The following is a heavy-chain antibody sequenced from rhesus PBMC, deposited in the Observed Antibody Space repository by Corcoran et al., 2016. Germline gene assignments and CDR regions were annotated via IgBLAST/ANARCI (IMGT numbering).Heavy chain of an antibody. CDR2: ICPYNVNK. CDR3: TRERTGDASFDY. J-gene: IGHJ4*01. CDR1: GYSFTSYY. Sequence: QVQLVQSGSEIKQPGASAKLSCKASGYSFTSYYIHWVKQAPGQGLEWVVSICPYNVNKDYAENFHGRVTITLDTSTTTVYMELNSLRSEDTAMYYCTRERTGDASFDYWGQGVLVTVSS. V-gene: IGHV1-180*01. D-gene: IGHD7-45*01.